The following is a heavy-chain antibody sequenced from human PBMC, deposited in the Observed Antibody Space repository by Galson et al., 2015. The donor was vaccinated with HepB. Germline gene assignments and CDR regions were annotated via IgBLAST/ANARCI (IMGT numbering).Heavy chain of an antibody. CDR3: ARRTVVYDAFDI. D-gene: IGHD2-21*01. J-gene: IGHJ3*02. Sequence: SLRLSCAASGFTFDSYGIHWVRQSPGKGLEWVALISYDGSKKYYADSVKGRFSISRDNSNNRLYLQMNSLRAEDTALYYCARRTVVYDAFDIWGLGTLVTVSS. V-gene: IGHV3-30*13. CDR2: ISYDGSKK. CDR1: GFTFDSYG.